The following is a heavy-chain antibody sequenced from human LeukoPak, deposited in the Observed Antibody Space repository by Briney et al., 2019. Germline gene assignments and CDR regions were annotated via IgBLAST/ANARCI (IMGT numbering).Heavy chain of an antibody. J-gene: IGHJ6*03. Sequence: NPSETLSLTCTVSGGSISSYYWSWIRQPAGKGLEWIGRIYTSGSTNYNPSLKSRVTISVDTSKNQFSLKLSSVTAADTAVYYCAREPSLGYSYGWYYYYYMDVWGKGTTVTISS. D-gene: IGHD5-18*01. V-gene: IGHV4-4*07. CDR1: GGSISSYY. CDR2: IYTSGST. CDR3: AREPSLGYSYGWYYYYYMDV.